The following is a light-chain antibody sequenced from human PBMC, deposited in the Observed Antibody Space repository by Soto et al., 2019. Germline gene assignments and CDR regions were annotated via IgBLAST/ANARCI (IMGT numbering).Light chain of an antibody. CDR2: DVS. V-gene: IGLV2-11*01. CDR3: CSCAGSYTGV. CDR1: SSDVGGYNY. Sequence: QSVLTQPRSVSGSPGQSVTISCTGTSSDVGGYNYVSWYQQHPGKAPKLMIYDVSKRPSGVPDRSSGSKSGNTASLTISGLQAGDEADYYRCSCAGSYTGVFGGGTQLTVL. J-gene: IGLJ3*02.